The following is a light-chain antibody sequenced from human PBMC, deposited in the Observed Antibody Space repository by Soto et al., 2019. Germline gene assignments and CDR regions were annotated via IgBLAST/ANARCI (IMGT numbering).Light chain of an antibody. CDR1: ASDIGGYNF. CDR2: EDN. V-gene: IGLV2-8*01. CDR3: SAHGGTNPYV. Sequence: QSALTQPPSASGSPGQSVAISCTGTASDIGGYNFVSWYQQHPGKAPKLMIYEDNKRPSGVPDRFSGSKSGNTASLTVSGLQAEDEADYYCSAHGGTNPYVFGTGTKLTVL. J-gene: IGLJ1*01.